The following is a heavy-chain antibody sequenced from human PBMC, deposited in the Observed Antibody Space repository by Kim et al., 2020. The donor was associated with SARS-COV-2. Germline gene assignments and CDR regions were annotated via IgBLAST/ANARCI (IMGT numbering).Heavy chain of an antibody. J-gene: IGHJ6*02. D-gene: IGHD1-1*01. Sequence: PSLKMRVTISGDTSKNQFSLKLSPVTAADTAVYYWASDTGTIYYYYGMDVWGQGTTVTVSS. CDR3: ASDTGTIYYYYGMDV. V-gene: IGHV4-39*01.